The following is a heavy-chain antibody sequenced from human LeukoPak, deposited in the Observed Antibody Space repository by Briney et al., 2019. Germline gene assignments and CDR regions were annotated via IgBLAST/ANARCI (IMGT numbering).Heavy chain of an antibody. CDR2: ISGIGGDT. CDR3: AKAPVTTCSGAYCYPFDY. CDR1: GFTFSNYA. Sequence: PRGSLRPSCAAAGFTFSNYAMSWVRQAPGKGLEWVSAISGIGGDTFYTDSVKGRFTISRDNSKNTLYLQMKGLRAEDTAVYYCAKAPVTTCSGAYCYPFDYWSQGTLVTVSS. V-gene: IGHV3-23*01. J-gene: IGHJ4*02. D-gene: IGHD2-15*01.